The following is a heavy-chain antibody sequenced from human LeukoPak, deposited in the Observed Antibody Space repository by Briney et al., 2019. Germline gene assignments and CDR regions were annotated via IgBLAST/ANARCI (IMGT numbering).Heavy chain of an antibody. J-gene: IGHJ4*02. CDR1: GGSINSYY. D-gene: IGHD6-6*01. CDR3: AREYSSSSSRTFDY. Sequence: SETLSLTCTVSGGSINSYYWNWIRQPAGKGLEWIGRISTAGSTNYNPSLKSRLTMSVDTSKNQFSLRLSSVSAADTAVYYCAREYSSSSSRTFDYWGQGTLVTVSS. V-gene: IGHV4-4*07. CDR2: ISTAGST.